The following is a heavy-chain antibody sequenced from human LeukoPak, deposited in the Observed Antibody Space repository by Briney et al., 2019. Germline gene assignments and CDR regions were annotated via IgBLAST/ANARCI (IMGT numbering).Heavy chain of an antibody. J-gene: IGHJ5*02. D-gene: IGHD6-19*01. V-gene: IGHV1-18*01. CDR1: GYTFTNYG. CDR3: ARETVAGTNWFDL. CDR2: ISGYNGNT. Sequence: ASVKVSCKASGYTFTNYGISWVRQAPGQGLEWMGWISGYNGNTNYAQKLQDRVTMTTDTSTSTAYMELKSLRSDDTAVYYCARETVAGTNWFDLWGQGTLVTVSS.